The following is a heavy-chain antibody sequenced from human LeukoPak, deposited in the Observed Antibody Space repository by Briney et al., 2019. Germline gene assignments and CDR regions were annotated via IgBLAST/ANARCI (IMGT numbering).Heavy chain of an antibody. J-gene: IGHJ4*02. CDR2: IFSSGST. CDR1: GGSISGYS. Sequence: SETLSLTCTVSGGSISGYSWSWIRQPPGKGLECIGCIFSSGSTSYNPSLKSRVTISEDTSKNQFSLTLRSVTAADTAVYYCARNRYCSGGSCYHDYWGQGTLVTVSS. V-gene: IGHV4-59*08. CDR3: ARNRYCSGGSCYHDY. D-gene: IGHD2-15*01.